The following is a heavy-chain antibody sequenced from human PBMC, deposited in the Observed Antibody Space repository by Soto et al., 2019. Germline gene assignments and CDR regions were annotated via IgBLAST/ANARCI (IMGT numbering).Heavy chain of an antibody. V-gene: IGHV4-39*01. D-gene: IGHD3-10*01. J-gene: IGHJ5*02. CDR1: GGSITSSCSATNCY. Sequence: QLQLQESGPGLVKPSETLSLTCTVSGGSITSSCSATNCYWGWIRQPPGKGLEWIGSIHHSGSTYYTPSLKRRVNMSVDTSKKQFSLKLTSVTATDAALYCCARLETPGTPSWFDAWGQGTLVTVSS. CDR3: ARLETPGTPSWFDA. CDR2: IHHSGST.